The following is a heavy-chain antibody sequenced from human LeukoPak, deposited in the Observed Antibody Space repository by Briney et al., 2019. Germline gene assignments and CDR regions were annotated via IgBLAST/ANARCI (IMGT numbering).Heavy chain of an antibody. V-gene: IGHV3-21*01. CDR2: ISSSSSYI. CDR1: GFTFSSYS. Sequence: GGSLRLSCAASGFTFSSYSMNWVRQAPGKGLEWVSSISSSSSYICYADSVKGRFTISRDNAKNSLYLQMNSLRAGDTAVYYCARGDDYFDYWGQGTLVTVSS. CDR3: ARGDDYFDY. J-gene: IGHJ4*02.